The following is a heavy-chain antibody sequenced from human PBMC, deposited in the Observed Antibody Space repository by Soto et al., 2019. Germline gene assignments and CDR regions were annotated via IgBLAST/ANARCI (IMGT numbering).Heavy chain of an antibody. D-gene: IGHD2-2*01. CDR3: ARGISTTRYYYYYGMDV. V-gene: IGHV1-58*01. CDR1: GFTFTSSA. CDR2: IVVGSGNT. J-gene: IGHJ6*02. Sequence: SVKVSCKASGFTFTSSAVQWVRQARGQRLEWIGWIVVGSGNTNYAQKFQERVTITSDTSTSTVYMELSSLRSEDTAVYYCARGISTTRYYYYYGMDVWGQGTTVTVSS.